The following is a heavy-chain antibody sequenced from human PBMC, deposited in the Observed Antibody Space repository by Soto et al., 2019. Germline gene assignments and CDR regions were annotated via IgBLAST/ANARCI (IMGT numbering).Heavy chain of an antibody. V-gene: IGHV1-69*02. CDR1: GGTFSSYT. CDR3: ASRYGPGGKYTDY. Sequence: SVKVSCKASGGTFSSYTISWVRQAPGQGLEWMGRIIPILGIANYAQKFQGRVTITADKSTSTAYMELSSLRSEDTAVYYCASRYGPGGKYTDYWGQGTLVTVSS. D-gene: IGHD1-20*01. J-gene: IGHJ4*01. CDR2: IIPILGIA.